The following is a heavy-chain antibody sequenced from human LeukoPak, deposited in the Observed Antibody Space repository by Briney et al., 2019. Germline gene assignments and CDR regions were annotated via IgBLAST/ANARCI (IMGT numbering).Heavy chain of an antibody. V-gene: IGHV3-30*04. J-gene: IGHJ3*02. CDR2: ISYDGSNK. CDR3: ARVSEFIGAFDI. CDR1: GFTFSSYA. Sequence: GGSLRLSCAASGFTFSSYAMHWVRQAPGKGLEWVAVISYDGSNKYYADSVKGRFTISRDNSKNTLYLQMNSLRAEDTAVYYCARVSEFIGAFDIWGQGTMVTVSS. D-gene: IGHD3-10*01.